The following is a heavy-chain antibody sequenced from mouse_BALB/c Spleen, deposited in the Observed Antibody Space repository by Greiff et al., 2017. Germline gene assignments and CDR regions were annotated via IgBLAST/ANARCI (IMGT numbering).Heavy chain of an antibody. V-gene: IGHV4-1*02. D-gene: IGHD2-1*01. CDR1: GFDFSRYW. CDR3: ARRRIYGNYNDY. J-gene: IGHJ2*01. Sequence: EVKLMESGGGLVQPGGSLKLSCAASGFDFSRYWMSWVRQAPGKGLEWIGEINPDSSTINYTPSLKDKFIISRDNAKNTLYLQMSKVRSEDTALYYCARRRIYGNYNDYWGQGTTLTVSS. CDR2: INPDSSTI.